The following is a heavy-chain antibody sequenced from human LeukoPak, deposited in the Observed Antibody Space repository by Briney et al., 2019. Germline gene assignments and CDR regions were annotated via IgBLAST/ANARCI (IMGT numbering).Heavy chain of an antibody. D-gene: IGHD2-15*01. CDR1: GFTLSSHW. V-gene: IGHV3-7*05. CDR2: IKPDGSEK. CDR3: ARLYSDY. J-gene: IGHJ4*02. Sequence: GGSLRLSCAASGFTLSSHWMTWVRQAPGKGLEWVANIKPDGSEKNYVDSVKGRFTISRDNAKNSLYLQMNSLRAEDTALYYCARLYSDYGGEGTLVTVSS.